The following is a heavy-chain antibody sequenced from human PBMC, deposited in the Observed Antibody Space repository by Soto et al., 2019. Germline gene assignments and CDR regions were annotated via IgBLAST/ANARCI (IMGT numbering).Heavy chain of an antibody. CDR2: INAGNGNT. CDR3: ARDLEELEPPDY. Sequence: QVQLVQSGAEVKKPGASVKVSCKASGYTFTSYAMHWVRQAPGQRLEWMGWINAGNGNTKYSQKFQGRVTITRDTSASTAYMELSSLRSEDTAVYYCARDLEELEPPDYWGQGTLVTVSS. V-gene: IGHV1-3*01. D-gene: IGHD1-1*01. CDR1: GYTFTSYA. J-gene: IGHJ4*02.